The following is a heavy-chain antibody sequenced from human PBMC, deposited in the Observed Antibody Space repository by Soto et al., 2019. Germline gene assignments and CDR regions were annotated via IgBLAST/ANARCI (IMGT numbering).Heavy chain of an antibody. CDR1: GYTFTSYG. Sequence: ASVKVSCKASGYTFTSYGISWVRQAPGQGLEWMGWISAYNGNTNYAQKLQDRVTITTDTSTSTAYMELRSLRSDDTAVYYCARGIAAAGPFYYYYAMDVWGQGTTVTVSS. V-gene: IGHV1-18*04. CDR2: ISAYNGNT. J-gene: IGHJ6*02. D-gene: IGHD6-13*01. CDR3: ARGIAAAGPFYYYYAMDV.